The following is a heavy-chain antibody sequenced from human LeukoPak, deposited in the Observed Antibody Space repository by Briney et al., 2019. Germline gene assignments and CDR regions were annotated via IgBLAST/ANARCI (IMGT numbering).Heavy chain of an antibody. CDR2: ISPSGGST. Sequence: PGGSLRLSCAASGFTFSSYAMSWVRQAPGEGLDWVSTISPSGGSTSYADSVKGRFTIFRDNSKNTLYLQMNNLRVDDTAVYYCATTRGVTITAAFDIWGQGTMVTVSS. D-gene: IGHD3-3*01. V-gene: IGHV3-23*01. CDR1: GFTFSSYA. J-gene: IGHJ3*02. CDR3: ATTRGVTITAAFDI.